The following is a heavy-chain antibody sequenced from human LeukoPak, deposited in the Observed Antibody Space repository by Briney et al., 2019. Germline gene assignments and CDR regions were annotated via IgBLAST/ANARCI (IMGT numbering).Heavy chain of an antibody. V-gene: IGHV1-2*02. CDR3: AILNSDRV. J-gene: IGHJ4*02. CDR1: GYTFTGYY. CDR2: VDPTSGGT. Sequence: ASVKVSCKASGYTFTGYYMHWVRQAPGQGPEWMGWVDPTSGGTNYAQKFQGRVTMTRDTSISAAYMELISLRSDDTAVYYCAILNSDRVWGQGTLVTVSS. D-gene: IGHD1-1*01.